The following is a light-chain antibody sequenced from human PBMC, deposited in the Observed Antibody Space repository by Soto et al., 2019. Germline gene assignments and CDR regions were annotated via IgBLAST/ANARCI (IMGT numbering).Light chain of an antibody. J-gene: IGKJ4*01. CDR3: QQRSNWPLT. CDR1: QSLSSY. V-gene: IGKV3-11*01. Sequence: EIVLTQSPATLSLSPGERATLSCRASQSLSSYLAWYQQKPGQAPRLLIYDASNRATGIPARFSGSGSGTDFTLTISGLEPEDLAVYYCQQRSNWPLTFGGGTKVDIK. CDR2: DAS.